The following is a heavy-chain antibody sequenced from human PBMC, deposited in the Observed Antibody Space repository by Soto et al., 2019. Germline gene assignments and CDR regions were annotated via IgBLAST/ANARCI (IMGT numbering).Heavy chain of an antibody. J-gene: IGHJ4*02. Sequence: SETLSLTCTVSGGSISSYYWSWIRQPPGKGLEWIGYIYYSGSTNYNPSIKNRDTISVDTSKNQFSLRMSSLTAADTSVYYWARRIFGVVMIYFDYWGQGTRVTVSS. D-gene: IGHD3-3*01. V-gene: IGHV4-59*08. CDR1: GGSISSYY. CDR3: ARRIFGVVMIYFDY. CDR2: IYYSGST.